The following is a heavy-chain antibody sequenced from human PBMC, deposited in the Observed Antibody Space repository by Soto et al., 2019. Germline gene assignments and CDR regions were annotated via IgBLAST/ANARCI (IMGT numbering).Heavy chain of an antibody. V-gene: IGHV2-5*02. CDR2: IYWDDSK. D-gene: IGHD1-26*01. J-gene: IGHJ4*02. CDR1: GFSLTTDRVG. Sequence: QITLKESGPTLVKPTQTLTLTCTISGFSLTTDRVGVAWIRQPPGEALEWLAVIYWDDSKTYRPSLESRLTITKDTSKNQMALTMTNMDSLDTATYYCAHAYGGRSLYWGQGTLVTVSS. CDR3: AHAYGGRSLY.